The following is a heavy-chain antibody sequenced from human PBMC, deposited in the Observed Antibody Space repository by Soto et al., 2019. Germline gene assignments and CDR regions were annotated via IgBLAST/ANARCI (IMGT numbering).Heavy chain of an antibody. CDR3: ARGVVPAANEEYYFDY. D-gene: IGHD2-2*01. CDR2: IIPIFGTA. V-gene: IGHV1-69*01. CDR1: GDTFSSYA. J-gene: IGHJ4*02. Sequence: QVQLVQSGAEVKKPGSSVKVSCKASGDTFSSYAISWVRQAPGQGLEWMGGIIPIFGTANYAQKFQGRVTITSDEATSTAYMDLSSLRCEDTALYYCARGVVPAANEEYYFDYWGQGTLVTVSS.